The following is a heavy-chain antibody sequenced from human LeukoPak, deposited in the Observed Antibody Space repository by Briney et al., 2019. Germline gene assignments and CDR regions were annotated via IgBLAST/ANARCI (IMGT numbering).Heavy chain of an antibody. CDR3: ARDYLLGGSHNWFDP. J-gene: IGHJ5*02. Sequence: GGSLRLSCAASGFTFRSYGMHWVRQAPGKGLEWVAVIWYDGSNKYYADSVKGRFTISRDNSKSTLYLQMNSLRAEDTAVYYCARDYLLGGSHNWFDPWGQGTLVTVSS. D-gene: IGHD2-15*01. V-gene: IGHV3-33*01. CDR2: IWYDGSNK. CDR1: GFTFRSYG.